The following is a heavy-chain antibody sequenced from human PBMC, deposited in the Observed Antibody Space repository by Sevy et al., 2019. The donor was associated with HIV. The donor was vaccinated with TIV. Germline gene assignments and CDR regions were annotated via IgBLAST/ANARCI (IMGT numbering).Heavy chain of an antibody. J-gene: IGHJ4*02. V-gene: IGHV1-18*01. CDR1: GYTFNNFG. CDR3: AREGTLITIIL. D-gene: IGHD3-22*01. Sequence: ASVKVYCKASGYTFNNFGISWVRQAPGQGLEWMGWINPYNGNTKYAQKLQGRVTMTTDTSTTTAYMDLRSLRSDDTAVYYCAREGTLITIILRGQGTLVTVSS. CDR2: INPYNGNT.